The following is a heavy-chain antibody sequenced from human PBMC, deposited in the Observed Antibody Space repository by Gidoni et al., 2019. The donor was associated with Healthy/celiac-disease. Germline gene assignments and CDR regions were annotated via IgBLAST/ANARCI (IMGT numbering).Heavy chain of an antibody. CDR1: GGSISSSSYY. CDR3: ASGYSSSCSGY. D-gene: IGHD6-13*01. V-gene: IGHV4-39*07. CDR2: IYYSGST. Sequence: QLQLQESGPGLVKPSETLSLTCTVSGGSISSSSYYWGWIRQPPGKGLEWLGSIYYSGSTYYNPSLKSRVTISVDTSKNQFSLKLSSVTAADTAVYYCASGYSSSCSGYWGQGTLVTVSS. J-gene: IGHJ4*02.